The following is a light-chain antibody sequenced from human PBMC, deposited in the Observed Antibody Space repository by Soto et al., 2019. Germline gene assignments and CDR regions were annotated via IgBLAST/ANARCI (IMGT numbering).Light chain of an antibody. J-gene: IGKJ1*01. Sequence: DIQMTQSPSSLSASVGDRVTITCRASQSISTYLNWYQQTPGKAPKLLIYAASSLQSGVPSRFSGSGSGTDFTLTISSLHPEDSETYYCQQSYSTPPTLGQGPKVDI. V-gene: IGKV1-39*01. CDR1: QSISTY. CDR3: QQSYSTPPT. CDR2: AAS.